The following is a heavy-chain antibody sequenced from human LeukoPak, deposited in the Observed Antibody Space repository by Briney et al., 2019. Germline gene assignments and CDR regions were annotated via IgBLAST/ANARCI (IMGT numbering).Heavy chain of an antibody. Sequence: PSQTLSLTCTVSGGSISSGGYYWSWIRQHPGKGLEWIGYIYYSGSTYYNPSLKSRVTISVDTSKNQFSLKLSSVTAADTAEYYCARDQVVDTAMVWYYYGMDVWGQGTTVTVSS. J-gene: IGHJ6*02. D-gene: IGHD5-18*01. CDR2: IYYSGST. CDR3: ARDQVVDTAMVWYYYGMDV. V-gene: IGHV4-31*03. CDR1: GGSISSGGYY.